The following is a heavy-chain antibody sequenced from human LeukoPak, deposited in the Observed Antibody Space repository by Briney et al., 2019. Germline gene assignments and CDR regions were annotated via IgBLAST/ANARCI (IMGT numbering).Heavy chain of an antibody. CDR3: AKRDF. CDR1: GFTFSHYS. CDR2: ISGSGGTT. Sequence: GGSLRLSCAASGFTFSHYSMNWVRQAPGKGLEWVSSISGSGGTTYYAGSVKGRFTISRDNSKNTLFLQMNSLRADDTAIYYCAKRDFWGQGTLVTVSS. V-gene: IGHV3-23*01. J-gene: IGHJ4*02.